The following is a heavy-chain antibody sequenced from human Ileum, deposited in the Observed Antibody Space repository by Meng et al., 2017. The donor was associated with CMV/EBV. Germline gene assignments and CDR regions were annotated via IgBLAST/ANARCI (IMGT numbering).Heavy chain of an antibody. CDR3: SSLGDY. D-gene: IGHD3-16*01. Sequence: VLLVESGGGVVPPGGSLRLSCAVSGLTFSSYGMHWVRQAPGKGLEWVAFVRSDGSNKYYAVSVKGRFTISRDNSENTLFLQMNSLRADDTAVYYCSSLGDYWGQGTLVTVSS. J-gene: IGHJ4*02. CDR1: GLTFSSYG. V-gene: IGHV3-30*02. CDR2: VRSDGSNK.